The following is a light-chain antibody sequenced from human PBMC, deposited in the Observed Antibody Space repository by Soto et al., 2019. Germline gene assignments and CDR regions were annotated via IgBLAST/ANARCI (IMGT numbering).Light chain of an antibody. CDR2: MVS. CDR3: MQATQYPRT. CDR1: ESLVHRNGNTF. V-gene: IGKV2-24*01. J-gene: IGKJ2*01. Sequence: DIVMTQSPLSSPVTLGQPASVSCRSSESLVHRNGNTFLSWLQQRPGQPPRLLIYMVSNRFSGVPDRFSGSGAGTDFTLRIRRVEPEDVGVYYCMQATQYPRTFGQGTKLEI.